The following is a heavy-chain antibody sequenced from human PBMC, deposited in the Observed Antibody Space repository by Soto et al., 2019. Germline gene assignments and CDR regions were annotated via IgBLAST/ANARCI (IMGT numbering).Heavy chain of an antibody. Sequence: SLRLSCAVSGFRFSDYVMQWVRQAPGKGLEWVSSISATGTYIFYADSVKGRFTISRDNAQNSVHLQMNSLRAEDTAVYYCARHCGSDASYSDYWGRGILVNVS. J-gene: IGHJ4*02. CDR2: ISATGTYI. CDR1: GFRFSDYV. D-gene: IGHD2-21*01. V-gene: IGHV3-21*01. CDR3: ARHCGSDASYSDY.